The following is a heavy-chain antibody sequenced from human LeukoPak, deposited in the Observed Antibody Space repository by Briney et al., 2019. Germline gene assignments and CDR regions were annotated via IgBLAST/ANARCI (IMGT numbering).Heavy chain of an antibody. CDR2: IIPIFGTA. CDR1: GGTFSSYA. J-gene: IGHJ5*02. CDR3: ARNGHSSSSRGFAP. D-gene: IGHD6-6*01. V-gene: IGHV1-69*05. Sequence: ASVKLSCNASGGTFSSYAISWVRQAPGQGIEWMGVIIPIFGTANYAQTFQGRVTITTDESTSTAYRELSSLRSEDTAVYYCARNGHSSSSRGFAPWGQGTLVTVSS.